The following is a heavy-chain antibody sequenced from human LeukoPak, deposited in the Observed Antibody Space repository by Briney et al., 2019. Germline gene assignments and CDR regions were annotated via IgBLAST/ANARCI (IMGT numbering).Heavy chain of an antibody. J-gene: IGHJ6*03. Sequence: SQTLSLTCAISGDSVSSYTAGWNWIRQSPSRGLEWLGRTYYRSKWYIDYAVSVKSRISIKPDTSKNQFSLKLSSVTAADTAVYYCARVLYYYMDVWGKGTTVTVSS. V-gene: IGHV6-1*01. CDR3: ARVLYYYMDV. CDR1: GDSVSSYTAG. CDR2: TYYRSKWYI.